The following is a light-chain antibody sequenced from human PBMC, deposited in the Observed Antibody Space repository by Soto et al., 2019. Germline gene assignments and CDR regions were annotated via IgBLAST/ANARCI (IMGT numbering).Light chain of an antibody. Sequence: QSVLTQSSSASASLGSSVELTCTLSSGHSTNIIAWHQQQPGKAPRYLMRLEGSGTYNKGSGVPDRFSGSSSGADRYLTISNLQFEDEADYYCEAWDSTTRVFGGGTKLTVL. CDR1: SGHSTNI. J-gene: IGLJ3*02. CDR2: LEGSGTY. V-gene: IGLV4-60*02. CDR3: EAWDSTTRV.